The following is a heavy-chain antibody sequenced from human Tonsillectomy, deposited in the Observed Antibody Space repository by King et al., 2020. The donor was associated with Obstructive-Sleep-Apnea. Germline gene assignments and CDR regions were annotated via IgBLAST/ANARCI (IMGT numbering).Heavy chain of an antibody. D-gene: IGHD3-22*01. CDR2: IVPVLDVT. V-gene: IGHV1-69*10. CDR3: ARGTYYYDSSGYYYPFDY. CDR1: GGTFSSSA. Sequence: QLVQSGAEVKKPGSSVKVSCKASGGTFSSSAISWVRQAPGQGLEWMGGIVPVLDVTMYSQKFQGRVTITADKSTRTAYMELSSLRSEDTAVYYCARGTYYYDSSGYYYPFDYWGQGSLVTVSS. J-gene: IGHJ4*02.